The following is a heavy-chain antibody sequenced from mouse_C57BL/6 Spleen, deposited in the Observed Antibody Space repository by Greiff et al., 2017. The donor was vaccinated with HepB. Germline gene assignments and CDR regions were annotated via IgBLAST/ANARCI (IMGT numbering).Heavy chain of an antibody. CDR1: GYTFTSYT. V-gene: IGHV1-4*01. D-gene: IGHD2-2*01. CDR3: ARVAYGYDNYAMDY. Sequence: VQLQQSGAELARPGASVKMSCKASGYTFTSYTMHWVKQRPGQGLEWIGYINPSSGYTKYNQKFKDKATLTADKSSSTAYMQLSSLTSEDSAVYYCARVAYGYDNYAMDYWGQGTSVTVSS. CDR2: INPSSGYT. J-gene: IGHJ4*01.